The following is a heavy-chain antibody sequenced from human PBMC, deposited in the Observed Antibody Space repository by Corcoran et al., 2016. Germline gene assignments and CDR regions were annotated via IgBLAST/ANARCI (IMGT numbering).Heavy chain of an antibody. CDR1: GYTFTSYG. V-gene: IGHV1-18*01. CDR2: ISAYNGNT. D-gene: IGHD6-13*01. Sequence: QVQLVQSGAEVKKPGASVKVSCKASGYTFTSYGISWVRQAPGQGLEWMGWISAYNGNTNYAQKLQGRVTMTTDTSTSTAYTELRSLRSDDTAVYYCARGGYSSSLRYYYYGMDVWGQGTTVTVSS. J-gene: IGHJ6*02. CDR3: ARGGYSSSLRYYYYGMDV.